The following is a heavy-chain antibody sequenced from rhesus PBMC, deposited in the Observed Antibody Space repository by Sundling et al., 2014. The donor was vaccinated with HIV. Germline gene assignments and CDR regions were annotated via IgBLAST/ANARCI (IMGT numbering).Heavy chain of an antibody. Sequence: QVQLQESGPGLVKPSETLSLTCTVSGASISSYWWGWIRQPPGKGLEWIGTIHSSSGNTNYDPSLKSRVTISTDMSKKQFSLKLISVTAADTAVYYCARVKSGSFSLRFDYWGQGVLVTVSS. V-gene: IGHV4-80*01. CDR1: GASISSYW. CDR2: IHSSSGNT. J-gene: IGHJ4*01. CDR3: ARVKSGSFSLRFDY. D-gene: IGHD3-16*01.